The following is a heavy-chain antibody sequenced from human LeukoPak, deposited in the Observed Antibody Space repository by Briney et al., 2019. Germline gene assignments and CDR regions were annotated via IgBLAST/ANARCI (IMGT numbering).Heavy chain of an antibody. J-gene: IGHJ3*02. Sequence: ASVKVSCKASGYAFTSYYMHWVRQAPGQGLEWMGIINPSGGSTSYAQKFQGRVTMTRDTSTSTVYMELSTLRSEDTAVYDCARQHTVTTGFDIWGQGTMVTVSS. CDR2: INPSGGST. CDR1: GYAFTSYY. CDR3: ARQHTVTTGFDI. D-gene: IGHD4-17*01. V-gene: IGHV1-46*01.